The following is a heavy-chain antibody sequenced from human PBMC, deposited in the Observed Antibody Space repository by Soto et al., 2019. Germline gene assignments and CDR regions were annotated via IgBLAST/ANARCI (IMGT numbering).Heavy chain of an antibody. D-gene: IGHD2-8*02. CDR2: IRSGGGST. CDR3: AKVTGLVDPFDY. V-gene: IGHV3-23*01. Sequence: GGSQSLSCTASGFHFRSYGMSWVRQAPGKGLEWVSAIRSGGGSTYYADSVKGRFTISRDNSKNTLYLQMNSLRAEDTAIYYCAKVTGLVDPFDYWGQGTLVTVSS. CDR1: GFHFRSYG. J-gene: IGHJ4*02.